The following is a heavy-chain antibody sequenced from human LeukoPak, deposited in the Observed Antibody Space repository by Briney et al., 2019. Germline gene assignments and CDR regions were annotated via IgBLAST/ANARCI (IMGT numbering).Heavy chain of an antibody. CDR1: GFTFSSYA. CDR3: AKDITGYFDY. D-gene: IGHD1-20*01. CDR2: ISYDGSNK. Sequence: GGSLRLSCAASGFTFSSYAMHWVRQAPGKGLEWVAVISYDGSNKYYADSVKGRFTISRDNSKNMLYLQMNSLRAEDTAVYYCAKDITGYFDYWGQGTLVTVSS. J-gene: IGHJ4*02. V-gene: IGHV3-30-3*01.